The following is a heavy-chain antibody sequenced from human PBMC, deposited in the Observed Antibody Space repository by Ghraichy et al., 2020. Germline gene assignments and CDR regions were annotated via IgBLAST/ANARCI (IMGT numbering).Heavy chain of an antibody. V-gene: IGHV3-23*01. J-gene: IGHJ4*02. CDR2: INCNGGST. Sequence: GGSLRLSCGASGFSFASHPMTWVRQAPGKGLEWVSAINCNGGSTYYADSVKGRFTISRDNSNNTLYLEMNNLRAEDTALYYCAKDLVGLNNYWGQGTLVTVSS. CDR3: AKDLVGLNNY. CDR1: GFSFASHP. D-gene: IGHD1-26*01.